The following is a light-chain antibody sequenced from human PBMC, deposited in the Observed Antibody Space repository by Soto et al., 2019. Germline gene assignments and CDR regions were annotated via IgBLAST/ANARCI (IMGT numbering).Light chain of an antibody. CDR2: EVS. CDR3: SSYTSTSRV. Sequence: QSVLTQPASVSGSPGQSITISCTGTSSDVGGYNYVSWYQQHPGKAPKLMIYEVSNRPSGVSNRFSGSKSGNTASLTISGPQAEDAADYYCSSYTSTSRVFGTGTKVTVL. V-gene: IGLV2-14*01. CDR1: SSDVGGYNY. J-gene: IGLJ1*01.